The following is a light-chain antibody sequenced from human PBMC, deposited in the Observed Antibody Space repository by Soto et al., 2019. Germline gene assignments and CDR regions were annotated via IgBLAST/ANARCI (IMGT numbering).Light chain of an antibody. Sequence: EIVLTQSPATLSLSPGDRATLSCRANQSVSNYLAWYQQKPGQVPRLLIYDTSNRATGIPARFSGSGSGTDFTLTISSLEPEDSAVYYCHQRSNWPLTFGGGTKVEIK. J-gene: IGKJ4*01. V-gene: IGKV3-11*01. CDR2: DTS. CDR3: HQRSNWPLT. CDR1: QSVSNY.